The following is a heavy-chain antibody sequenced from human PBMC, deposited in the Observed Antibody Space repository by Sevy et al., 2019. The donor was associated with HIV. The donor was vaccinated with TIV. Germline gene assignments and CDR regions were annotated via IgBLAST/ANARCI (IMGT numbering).Heavy chain of an antibody. CDR2: LKQDGSEK. CDR3: VGEGVGGYSYSLDC. V-gene: IGHV3-7*01. CDR1: GFSFSVYW. J-gene: IGHJ4*02. Sequence: GGSLRVSCAASGFSFSVYWMSWVRQAPGKGLEWVATLKQDGSEKYYVDSVKGRFTISRDNAKNSLYLQMNSLRAEDTAVYYGVGEGVGGYSYSLDCWGQGTLVTVSS. D-gene: IGHD5-18*01.